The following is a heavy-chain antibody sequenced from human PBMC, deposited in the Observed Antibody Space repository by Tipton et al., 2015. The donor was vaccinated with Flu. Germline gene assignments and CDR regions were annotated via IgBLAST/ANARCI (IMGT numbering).Heavy chain of an antibody. CDR2: IYYSGST. V-gene: IGHV4-39*01. D-gene: IGHD6-6*01. CDR1: GGTISSSSYY. J-gene: IGHJ5*02. CDR3: ARLSGPGRRIAARDWFDP. Sequence: LRLSCTVSGGTISSSSYYWGWIRQPPGKGLEWFGSIYYSGSTYYNPSLKSRVTISVDTSKNQFSLKLSSVTAADTAVYYCARLSGPGRRIAARDWFDPWGQGTLVTVS.